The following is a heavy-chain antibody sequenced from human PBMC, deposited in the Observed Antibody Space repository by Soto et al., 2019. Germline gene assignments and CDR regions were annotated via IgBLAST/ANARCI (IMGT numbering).Heavy chain of an antibody. CDR3: AQTLGTAVAGPGRFDL. Sequence: QVQLVQSGAEVKKPGSSVKVSCKASGGTFSNYAISWVRQAPGQGLEWMGGITPFFGTANYAQKFQGRVTISANESKSTHYMELSRLRPEDTAVYYCAQTLGTAVAGPGRFDLWARATLVAVSS. CDR1: GGTFSNYA. V-gene: IGHV1-69*12. J-gene: IGHJ2*01. CDR2: ITPFFGTA. D-gene: IGHD6-19*01.